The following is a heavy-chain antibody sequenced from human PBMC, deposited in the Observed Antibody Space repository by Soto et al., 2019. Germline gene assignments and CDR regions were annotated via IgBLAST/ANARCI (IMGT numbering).Heavy chain of an antibody. CDR2: IIPILGIA. J-gene: IGHJ4*02. CDR3: AREKGGHFDY. V-gene: IGHV1-69*08. Sequence: QVQLVQSGAEVKKPGSSVKVSCKASGGTFSSYTISWVRQAPGQGLEWMGRIIPILGIANYAQKFQGRVTIPADKATSTAYMELSSLRSEDTAVYYCAREKGGHFDYWGQGTLVTVSS. D-gene: IGHD3-16*01. CDR1: GGTFSSYT.